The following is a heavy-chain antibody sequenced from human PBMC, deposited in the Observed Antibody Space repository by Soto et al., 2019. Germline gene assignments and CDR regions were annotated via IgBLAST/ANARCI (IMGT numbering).Heavy chain of an antibody. V-gene: IGHV1-18*01. CDR3: ARDLFVGGYSRPPCYYYYGMDV. J-gene: IGHJ6*02. CDR1: GYTFTSYG. D-gene: IGHD3-22*01. CDR2: ISAYNGNT. Sequence: ASVKVSCKASGYTFTSYGISWVRQAPGQGLEWMGWISAYNGNTNYAQKLQGRVTMTTDTSTSTAYMELRSLRSDDTAVYYCARDLFVGGYSRPPCYYYYGMDVWGQGTTVTVSS.